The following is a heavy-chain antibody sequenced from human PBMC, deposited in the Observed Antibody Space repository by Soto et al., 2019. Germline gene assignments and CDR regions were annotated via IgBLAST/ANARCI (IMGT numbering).Heavy chain of an antibody. CDR2: ISTDGSIT. J-gene: IGHJ4*02. V-gene: IGHV3-74*01. CDR1: GFTFSTSW. D-gene: IGHD3-16*01. Sequence: EVQLVESGGGLVQPGGSLRLSCTTSGFTFSTSWMHWVRQTPGKGLLWVSHISTDGSITNYADSAKGRFTISRDNAKNTLFLQVNNLRAEDTAVYFCARDIGYGGNWGQGTLVTVSS. CDR3: ARDIGYGGN.